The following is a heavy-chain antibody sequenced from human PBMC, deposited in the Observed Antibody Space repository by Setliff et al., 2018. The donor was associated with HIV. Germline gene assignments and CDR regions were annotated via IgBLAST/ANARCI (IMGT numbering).Heavy chain of an antibody. CDR2: INHNGST. D-gene: IGHD5-18*01. CDR3: ARGQGRFSFGAQLGYYFDY. Sequence: SETLSLTCAVYGGSFSGYYWSWIRQPPGKGLEWIGEINHNGSTNYNPSLKSRVTISVDTSKNQFSLQLSSVTAADTAVYYCARGQGRFSFGAQLGYYFDYWGQGTLVTVSS. CDR1: GGSFSGYY. J-gene: IGHJ4*02. V-gene: IGHV4-34*01.